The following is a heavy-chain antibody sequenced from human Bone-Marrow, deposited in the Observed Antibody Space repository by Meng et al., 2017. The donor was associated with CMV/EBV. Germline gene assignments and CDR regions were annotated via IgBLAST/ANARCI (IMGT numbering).Heavy chain of an antibody. CDR2: INSDGSST. J-gene: IGHJ6*02. V-gene: IGHV3-74*01. CDR1: GFTFSSYW. CDR3: ARDDSSGYYLPLNYYYGMDV. D-gene: IGHD3-22*01. Sequence: GESLKISCAASGFTFSSYWMHWVRQAPGKGLVWVSRINSDGSSTSYADSVKGRFTISRDNAKNTLYLQMNSLRAEDTAVYYCARDDSSGYYLPLNYYYGMDVWGQGTTVTVSS.